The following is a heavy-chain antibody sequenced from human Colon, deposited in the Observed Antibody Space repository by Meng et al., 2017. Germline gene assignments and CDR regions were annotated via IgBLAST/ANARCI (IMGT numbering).Heavy chain of an antibody. CDR2: IHSSGNT. V-gene: IGHV4-30-4*01. CDR1: GGSINSADYY. Sequence: QVQLQESGPGVVKPSQTLSLTCTISGGSINSADYYWNWIRQSPGKGLEWLGYIHSSGNTYYTPSLKSRLTMSLDTSKNQFSLRLTSVTAADTAVYYCARNLVIPDARTFDFWGQGALVTVSS. D-gene: IGHD2-2*01. CDR3: ARNLVIPDARTFDF. J-gene: IGHJ4*02.